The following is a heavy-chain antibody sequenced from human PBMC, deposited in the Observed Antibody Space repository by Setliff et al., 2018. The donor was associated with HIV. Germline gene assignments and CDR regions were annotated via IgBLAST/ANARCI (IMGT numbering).Heavy chain of an antibody. Sequence: TLSLTCTVSGGSISSGAYYWSWIRQHPGKGLEWIGYIYYSGSTYYNPAPKSRVTISVDTSKNQFSLKLSSVTDADTAVYYCARDRGFTFHDAFDIWGQGTMVTVSS. V-gene: IGHV4-31*03. CDR1: GGSISSGAYY. CDR2: IYYSGST. D-gene: IGHD3-16*01. J-gene: IGHJ3*02. CDR3: ARDRGFTFHDAFDI.